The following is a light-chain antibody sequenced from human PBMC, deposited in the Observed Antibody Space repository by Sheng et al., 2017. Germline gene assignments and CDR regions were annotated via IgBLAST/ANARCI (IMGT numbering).Light chain of an antibody. J-gene: IGKJ4*01. V-gene: IGKV3D-15*01. CDR3: LQHNSYPPT. CDR2: DAS. Sequence: ETVMTQSPGTLSVSPGERATLSCRASESVGTNLAWYQQKPGQAPRLLIYDASSRADGIPDRFSGGGSGTDFTLTISRLEPEDFATYYCLQHNSYPPTFGGGTKVEIK. CDR1: ESVGTN.